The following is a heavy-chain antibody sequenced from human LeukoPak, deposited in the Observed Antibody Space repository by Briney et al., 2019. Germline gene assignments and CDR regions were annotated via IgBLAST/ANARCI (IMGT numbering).Heavy chain of an antibody. D-gene: IGHD3-10*02. V-gene: IGHV3-48*01. CDR3: AELGITMIGGV. CDR2: ISSSSSTI. J-gene: IGHJ6*04. Sequence: GGSLRLSCAASGLTFSTYWMHWVRQAPGKGLEWLSYISSSSSTIYYADSVKGRFTISRDNAKNSLYLQMNSLRAEDTAVYYCAELGITMIGGVWGKGTTVTISS. CDR1: GLTFSTYW.